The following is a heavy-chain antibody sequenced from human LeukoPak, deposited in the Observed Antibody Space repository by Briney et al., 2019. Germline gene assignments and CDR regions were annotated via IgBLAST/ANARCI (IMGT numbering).Heavy chain of an antibody. Sequence: GGSLRLSCAASGFIFSKSGMNWVRQAPGKGLEWVSGISGRGGRTYYADSVKGRFTISRDNSKNTLYLQMNSLRAEDTAVYYCAKGAGHAAFDYWGQGTLVTVSS. J-gene: IGHJ4*02. D-gene: IGHD6-13*01. CDR3: AKGAGHAAFDY. CDR2: ISGRGGRT. V-gene: IGHV3-23*01. CDR1: GFIFSKSG.